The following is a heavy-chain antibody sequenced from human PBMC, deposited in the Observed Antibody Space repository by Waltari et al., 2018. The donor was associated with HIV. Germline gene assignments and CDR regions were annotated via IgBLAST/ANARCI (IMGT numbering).Heavy chain of an antibody. CDR1: GYTFTSYD. J-gene: IGHJ5*02. V-gene: IGHV1-8*01. Sequence: QVQLVQSGAEVKKPGASVTVSSKASGYTFTSYDINWVRQATGQGLEWMGWRNPNRWNTGYAQKVPVRVTMTSNTSISTAYMELSSLRSEVTAVYYCARAQTYYYDSSGYMVDPWGQGTLVTVSS. CDR2: RNPNRWNT. D-gene: IGHD3-22*01. CDR3: ARAQTYYYDSSGYMVDP.